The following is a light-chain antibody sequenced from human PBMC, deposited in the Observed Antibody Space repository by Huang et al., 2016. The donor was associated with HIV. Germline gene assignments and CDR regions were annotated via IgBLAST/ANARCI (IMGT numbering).Light chain of an antibody. CDR3: QQYDIHPLT. CDR1: QDINNF. CDR2: AAS. V-gene: IGKV1-8*01. Sequence: IRMTQSPSSLSASTGDRVTITCRANQDINNFLAWYQQRPGSVPKLIIYAASTLQIGVPSRFSGNGSGTDFTLTIGCLHSEDVATYYCQQYDIHPLTFGPGTRVDMK. J-gene: IGKJ3*01.